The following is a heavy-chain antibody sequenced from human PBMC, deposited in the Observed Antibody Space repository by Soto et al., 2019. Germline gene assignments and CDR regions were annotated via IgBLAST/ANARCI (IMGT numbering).Heavy chain of an antibody. CDR3: ARGDYGDLLYSN. D-gene: IGHD4-17*01. V-gene: IGHV4-59*01. CDR1: GGSISSYY. CDR2: IYYSGST. Sequence: SETLSLTCTVSGGSISSYYWSWIRQPPGKGLEWIGYIYYSGSTNYNPSLKSRVTISVDTSKNQFSLKLSSVTAADTAVYYCARGDYGDLLYSNWGQGTLVTVSS. J-gene: IGHJ4*02.